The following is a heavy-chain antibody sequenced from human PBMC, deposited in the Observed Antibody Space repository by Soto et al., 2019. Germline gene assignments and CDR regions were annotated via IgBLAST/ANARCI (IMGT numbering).Heavy chain of an antibody. V-gene: IGHV2-5*02. CDR3: ADSDCLHIADRRKHDAFDY. Sequence: QITLKESGPTLVKPTQTLTLTCTFSGFSLSTSGVGVGWIRQPPGKALEWLALIYWDDATRYSPSLKSRPTITNDATRNRVVVTMTHIDRADTGTYYCADSDCLHIADRRKHDAFDYWGRRTMVTVSS. J-gene: IGHJ3*01. D-gene: IGHD6-6*01. CDR1: GFSLSTSGVG. CDR2: IYWDDAT.